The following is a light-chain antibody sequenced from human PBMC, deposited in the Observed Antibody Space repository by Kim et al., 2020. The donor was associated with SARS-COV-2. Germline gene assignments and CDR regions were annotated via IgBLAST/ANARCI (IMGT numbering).Light chain of an antibody. V-gene: IGKV3-15*01. CDR2: GAS. Sequence: EIVMTQSPATLSVSPGERASLSCRASQSVSSNLAWYQQKPGQAPRLLIYGASTGATGIPARFSGSGSGTEFTLTISSPQSEDFAVYYCQQYNNWPPDTFGQGTKLEI. J-gene: IGKJ2*01. CDR1: QSVSSN. CDR3: QQYNNWPPDT.